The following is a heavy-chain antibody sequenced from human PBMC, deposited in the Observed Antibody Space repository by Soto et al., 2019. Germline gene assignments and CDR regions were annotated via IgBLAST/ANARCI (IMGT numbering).Heavy chain of an antibody. CDR1: GGSISSGGYY. D-gene: IGHD2-2*01. Sequence: QVQLQESGPGLVKPSQTLSLTCTVSGGSISSGGYYWSWIRQHPGKGLEWIGYIYYSGSTYYNPSLKSRVTISVDTSKNQFSLKLSSVTAADTAVYYCARDLVVPAATLYYYYGMDVWGQGTTVTVSS. V-gene: IGHV4-31*03. CDR2: IYYSGST. J-gene: IGHJ6*02. CDR3: ARDLVVPAATLYYYYGMDV.